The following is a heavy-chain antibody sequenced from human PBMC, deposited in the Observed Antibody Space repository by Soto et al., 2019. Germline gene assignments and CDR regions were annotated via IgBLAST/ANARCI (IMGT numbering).Heavy chain of an antibody. CDR2: IIAIFGAA. J-gene: IGHJ4*02. CDR1: GGTFSNFA. Sequence: QVQLVQSGAEVKKPGSSVKVSCKASGGTFSNFAVSWVRQAPGQGLEWMGGIIAIFGAAHYPQQFQGRVTITTDESTATAYMDLSSLRPEDRAVYYCARGGYSSVWDNWGQGTLITVSS. V-gene: IGHV1-69*01. CDR3: ARGGYSSVWDN. D-gene: IGHD6-19*01.